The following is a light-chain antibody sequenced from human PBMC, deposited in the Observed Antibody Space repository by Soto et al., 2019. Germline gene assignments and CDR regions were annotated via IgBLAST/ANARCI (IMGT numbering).Light chain of an antibody. J-gene: IGKJ2*01. CDR1: QSITSW. CDR2: DAT. V-gene: IGKV1-5*01. CDR3: QQYNSYLYT. Sequence: DIQMTQSPSTLSASVGDRVIITCRASQSITSWLAWYQQKPGKAPKLVIYDATSLESGVPSRFSGSGSGTEFTLTISSLQPDDFATYYCQQYNSYLYTFGQGTKLEIK.